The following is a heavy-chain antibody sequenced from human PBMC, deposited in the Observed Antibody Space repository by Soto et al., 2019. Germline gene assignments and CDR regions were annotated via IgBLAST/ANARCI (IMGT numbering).Heavy chain of an antibody. V-gene: IGHV1-3*01. D-gene: IGHD3-10*02. CDR2: INAGNGNT. CDR1: GYTFTSYY. J-gene: IGHJ5*02. CDR3: GRDQSGIGYYVDWFDP. Sequence: GASVKVSCKASGYTFTSYYIHWVRQAPGQRPEWLGWINAGNGNTYYSEKFEGRVTFTRDTAATTVNMELTSLTSEDTAIYYCGRDQSGIGYYVDWFDPWGQGTLVTVSS.